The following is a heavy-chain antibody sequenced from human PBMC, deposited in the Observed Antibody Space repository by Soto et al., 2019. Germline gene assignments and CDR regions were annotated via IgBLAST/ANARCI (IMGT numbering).Heavy chain of an antibody. J-gene: IGHJ4*02. D-gene: IGHD6-25*01. V-gene: IGHV3-23*01. CDR1: GFTFSMSA. CDR2: TGLNGRTT. Sequence: EVQLLESGGGLVQPGGSLRLSCAASGFTFSMSAMTWVRQAPGKGLELVSTTGLNGRTTYYADSVKGRFTVSRDNSKNTLDLHMSSLRAEDTAVYYWATVQRTSPSFDYWGQGTLVNVSS. CDR3: ATVQRTSPSFDY.